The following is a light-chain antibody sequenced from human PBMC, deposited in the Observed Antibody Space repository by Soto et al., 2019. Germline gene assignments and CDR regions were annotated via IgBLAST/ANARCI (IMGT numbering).Light chain of an antibody. CDR3: QHYETRPRAVT. Sequence: DIQMTQSPTSLSASVGDRVTITCQASQDIYTHLNWYQHKPVRAPKLLIYDASILQTGVPSRFSGSGSGTHFTFTISSLQSEDFATYYCQHYETRPRAVTFGGGNKLDSK. CDR2: DAS. J-gene: IGKJ4*01. V-gene: IGKV1-33*01. CDR1: QDIYTH.